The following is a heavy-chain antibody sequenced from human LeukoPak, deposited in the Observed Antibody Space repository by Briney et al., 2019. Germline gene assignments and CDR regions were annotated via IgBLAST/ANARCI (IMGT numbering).Heavy chain of an antibody. J-gene: IGHJ4*02. CDR1: SVSISSSNSY. Sequence: SETLSLTCTVSSVSISSSNSYWRWIRQPPGKGLEWIGSIYYSGNTYYNASLKSQVSISIDTSKNQFSLRLTSVTAADTAVYYCARQTGSGLFILPGGQGTLVTVSS. CDR2: IYYSGNT. D-gene: IGHD3/OR15-3a*01. V-gene: IGHV4-39*01. CDR3: ARQTGSGLFILP.